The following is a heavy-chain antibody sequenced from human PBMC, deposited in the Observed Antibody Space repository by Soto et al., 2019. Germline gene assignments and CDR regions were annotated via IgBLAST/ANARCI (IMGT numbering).Heavy chain of an antibody. D-gene: IGHD3-9*01. Sequence: PGGSLRLSCAAFGFTFSSYGMHWVRQAPGKGLEWVAVISYDGSNKYYADSVKGRFTISRDNSKNTLYLQMNSLRAEDTAVYYCAKSVSIVYFDWSAWFDPWGQGTLVTVSS. J-gene: IGHJ5*02. CDR3: AKSVSIVYFDWSAWFDP. CDR2: ISYDGSNK. V-gene: IGHV3-30*18. CDR1: GFTFSSYG.